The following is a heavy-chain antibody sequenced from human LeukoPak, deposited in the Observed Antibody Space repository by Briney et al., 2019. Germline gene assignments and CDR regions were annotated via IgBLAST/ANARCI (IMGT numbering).Heavy chain of an antibody. J-gene: IGHJ6*02. Sequence: ASETLSLTCAVYGGSFSGYYWSWIRQPPGKGLEWIGEINHSGSTNYNPSLKSRVTISVDTSKNQFSLKLSSVTAADTAVYYCARGGCSSTSCYGYYYYYGMDVWGQGTTVTVSS. CDR2: INHSGST. V-gene: IGHV4-34*01. D-gene: IGHD2-2*01. CDR1: GGSFSGYY. CDR3: ARGGCSSTSCYGYYYYYGMDV.